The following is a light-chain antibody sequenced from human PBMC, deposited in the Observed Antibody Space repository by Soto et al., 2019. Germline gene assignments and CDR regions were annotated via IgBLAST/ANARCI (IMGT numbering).Light chain of an antibody. CDR2: GAS. CDR3: QQRSNWPYT. CDR1: QTVSTSF. Sequence: PGQRATLSCRASQTVSTSFLAWYQQKRGQAPRLLIYGASTRATGVPDRFSGSGSGTDFTLTISELEPEDFAVYYCQQRSNWPYTFGQGTKLEIK. J-gene: IGKJ2*01. V-gene: IGKV3D-20*02.